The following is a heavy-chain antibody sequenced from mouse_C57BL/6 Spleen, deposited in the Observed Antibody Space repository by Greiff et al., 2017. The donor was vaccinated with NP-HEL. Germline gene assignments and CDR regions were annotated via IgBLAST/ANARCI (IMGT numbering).Heavy chain of an antibody. Sequence: QVQLQQSGAELVKPGASVKLSCKASGYTFTEYTIHWVKQRSGQGLEWIGWFYPGSGSIKYNEKFKDKATLTADKSSSTVYMGLSRLTSEDSAVYFCARHEPHYYGSSSPYYFDYWGQGTTLTVSS. CDR1: GYTFTEYT. CDR2: FYPGSGSI. CDR3: ARHEPHYYGSSSPYYFDY. J-gene: IGHJ2*01. D-gene: IGHD1-1*01. V-gene: IGHV1-62-2*01.